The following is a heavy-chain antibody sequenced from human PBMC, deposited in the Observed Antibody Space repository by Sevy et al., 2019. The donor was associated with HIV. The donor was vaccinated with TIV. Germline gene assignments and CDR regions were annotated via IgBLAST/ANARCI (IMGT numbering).Heavy chain of an antibody. CDR1: GDTLNVLS. D-gene: IGHD3-22*01. J-gene: IGHJ4*02. CDR3: ATTKDYYDSSGYPFDD. CDR2: FDPEDDET. V-gene: IGHV1-24*01. Sequence: ASVKVSCKVSGDTLNVLSMHWVRQAPGKGLEWMATFDPEDDETFYAQTFQGRVTLTEDTSTGTAYMGLSSLRSEDTALYFCATTKDYYDSSGYPFDDWGQGTLVTVSS.